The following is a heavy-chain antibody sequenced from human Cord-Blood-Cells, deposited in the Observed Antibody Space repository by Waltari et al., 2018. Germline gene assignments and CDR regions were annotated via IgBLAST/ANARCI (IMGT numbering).Heavy chain of an antibody. CDR3: ARKVSGVTTAKRWFDP. CDR1: GGSFSGYY. D-gene: IGHD4-17*01. CDR2: INNSGST. Sequence: QVQLQQWGAGLLKPSETLSLTCAVYGGSFSGYYWSWIRQPPGKGLEWIGEINNSGSTNYNPSLKSRVTISVDTSKNQFSLKLSSVTAADTAVYYCARKVSGVTTAKRWFDPWGQGTLVTVSS. V-gene: IGHV4-34*01. J-gene: IGHJ5*02.